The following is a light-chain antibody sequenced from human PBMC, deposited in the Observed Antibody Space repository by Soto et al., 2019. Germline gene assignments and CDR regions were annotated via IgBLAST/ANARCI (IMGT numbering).Light chain of an antibody. CDR3: QQYNSYPMT. CDR1: PSVNSW. V-gene: IGKV1-5*03. J-gene: IGKJ1*01. Sequence: DVQMTQSPSTLSASVGDRVTITCRASPSVNSWLAWYQQKPGKAPTLLIYKASTLKSGVPSRFSGSGSGTEFTLTINSLQPDDLATYYCQQYNSYPMTFGKGTKVEIK. CDR2: KAS.